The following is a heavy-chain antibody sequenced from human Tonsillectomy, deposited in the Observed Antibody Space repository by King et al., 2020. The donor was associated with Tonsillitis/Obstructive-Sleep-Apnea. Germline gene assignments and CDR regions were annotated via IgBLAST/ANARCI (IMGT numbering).Heavy chain of an antibody. CDR3: ARDRLIRITFGYQDAFDI. CDR2: ISFDGNKK. CDR1: GFTFSSYS. V-gene: IGHV3-30*01. D-gene: IGHD3-16*01. Sequence: VQLVESGGGVVQPGGSLRLSCAASGFTFSSYSMHCVRQAPDKGLEWVAMISFDGNKKYYADSVKGRFTVSRDNSKNTLYLQMDSLRADDTAVYYCARDRLIRITFGYQDAFDIWGQGAMVTVS. J-gene: IGHJ3*02.